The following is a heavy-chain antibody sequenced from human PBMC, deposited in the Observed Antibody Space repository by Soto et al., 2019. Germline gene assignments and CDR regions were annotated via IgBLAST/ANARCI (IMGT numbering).Heavy chain of an antibody. CDR3: ERVRGVAPPVLGNPHYSCYMLV. J-gene: IGHJ6*03. V-gene: IGHV1-18*01. Sequence: QDQLVQSGAEVKKPGASVTVSCKASGYSFTNYGITWVRQAPGQGLEWMGWISGFNGNTHYAQKLQGRVTMPTAASTSTAYMERRSRRSDDPAVYYCERVRGVAPPVLGNPHYSCYMLVW. CDR2: ISGFNGNT. CDR1: GYSFTNYG. D-gene: IGHD1-26*01.